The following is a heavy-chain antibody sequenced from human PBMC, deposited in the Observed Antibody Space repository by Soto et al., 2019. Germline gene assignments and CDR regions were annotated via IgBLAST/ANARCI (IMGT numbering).Heavy chain of an antibody. Sequence: SETLSLTCTVSGGSISSSSYYWGWIRQPPGKGLEWIGSIYYSGSTYYNPSLKSRVTISVDTSKNQFSLKLSSVTAADTAVYYCARHGPLFGNGGWSYDIDYRAQRTPVTVS. CDR1: GGSISSSSYY. CDR2: IYYSGST. CDR3: ARHGPLFGNGGWSYDIDY. D-gene: IGHD6-19*01. J-gene: IGHJ4*01. V-gene: IGHV4-39*01.